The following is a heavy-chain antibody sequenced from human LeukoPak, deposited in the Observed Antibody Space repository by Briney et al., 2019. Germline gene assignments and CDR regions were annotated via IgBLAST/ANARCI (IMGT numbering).Heavy chain of an antibody. V-gene: IGHV3-7*01. CDR3: AILRTNSDY. Sequence: GGSLRLSCAASGFTFSSYWMYWVRQAPGKGLEWVAMIKQDGSETYYVDSVKGRFTISRDNAENSLYLQMNSPRAEDAAVYHCAILRTNSDYRGQGTLVTVSS. J-gene: IGHJ4*02. CDR2: IKQDGSET. D-gene: IGHD3-16*01. CDR1: GFTFSSYW.